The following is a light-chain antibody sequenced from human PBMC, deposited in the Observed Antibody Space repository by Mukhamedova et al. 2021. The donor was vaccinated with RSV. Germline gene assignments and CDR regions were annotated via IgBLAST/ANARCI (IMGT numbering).Light chain of an antibody. Sequence: NPINWYQQLPGAAPKLLIYSNNQRLSGVPDRFSGSKSGTPASLAISGLQSEDESDYYCGTWDDSLSAYVFGTGTKVTVL. CDR3: GTWDDSLSAYV. CDR1: NP. CDR2: SNN. J-gene: IGLJ1*01. V-gene: IGLV1-44*01.